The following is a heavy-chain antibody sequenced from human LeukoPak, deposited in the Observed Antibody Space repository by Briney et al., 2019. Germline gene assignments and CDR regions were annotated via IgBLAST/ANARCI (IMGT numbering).Heavy chain of an antibody. CDR3: ARGRGLYYYDSSGYYEGRYFDY. CDR1: GDSVFSNSAA. J-gene: IGHJ4*02. D-gene: IGHD3-22*01. V-gene: IGHV6-1*01. CDR2: TYYRSKWYN. Sequence: SQTLSLTCAISGDSVFSNSAAWNWIRHSPSRGLEWLGRTYYRSKWYNVYAVSVKGRITINPDTSKNQFSLQLNSVTPEDTAVYYCARGRGLYYYDSSGYYEGRYFDYWGQGTLVTVSS.